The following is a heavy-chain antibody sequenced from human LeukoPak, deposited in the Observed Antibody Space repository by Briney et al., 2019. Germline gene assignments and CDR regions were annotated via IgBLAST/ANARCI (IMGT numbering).Heavy chain of an antibody. V-gene: IGHV1-46*01. Sequence: GASVKVSCKASGYTFTGYYMHWVRQAPGQGLERMGIINPSGGSTSYAQKFQGRVTMTRDTSTSTVYMELSSLRSEDTAVYYCAISGDPGVASLDYWGQGTLVTVSS. D-gene: IGHD3-10*01. CDR1: GYTFTGYY. CDR2: INPSGGST. CDR3: AISGDPGVASLDY. J-gene: IGHJ4*02.